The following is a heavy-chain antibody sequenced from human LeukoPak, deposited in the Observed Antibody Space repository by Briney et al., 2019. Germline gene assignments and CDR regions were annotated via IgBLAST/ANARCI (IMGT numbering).Heavy chain of an antibody. V-gene: IGHV3-23*01. CDR3: ARVRVVAATSRWFDP. CDR1: GFTFSTYA. Sequence: GGSLRLSCAASGFTFSTYAMSWVRQAPGKGPEWVSAISSSGGNTYYADSVKGRFTISRDSSKNTLYLQMNSLRAEDTAVYYCARVRVVAATSRWFDPWGQGTLVTVSS. J-gene: IGHJ5*02. D-gene: IGHD2-15*01. CDR2: ISSSGGNT.